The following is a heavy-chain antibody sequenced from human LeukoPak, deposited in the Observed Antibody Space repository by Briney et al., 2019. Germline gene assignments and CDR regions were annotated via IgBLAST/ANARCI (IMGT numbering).Heavy chain of an antibody. D-gene: IGHD3-10*01. J-gene: IGHJ3*02. CDR2: IYHSGST. CDR1: GGSISSGGYS. V-gene: IGHV4-30-2*01. CDR3: ARTSFSGSGSPIGAFDI. Sequence: SETLSLTCAVSGGSISSGGYSWSWIRQPPGKGLEWIGYIYHSGSTYYNPSLKSRVTISVDGSKNQFSLKLSSVTAADTAVYYCARTSFSGSGSPIGAFDIWGQGTMVTVSS.